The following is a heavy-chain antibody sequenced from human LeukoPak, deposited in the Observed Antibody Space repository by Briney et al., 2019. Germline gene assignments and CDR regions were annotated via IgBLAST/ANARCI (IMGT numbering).Heavy chain of an antibody. V-gene: IGHV4-59*01. CDR3: ARSEWFGELFFDY. Sequence: SETLSLTCTVSGGSISSYYWSWIRQPPGEGLEWIGYIYYSGSTNYNPSLKNRVTISVDTSKNQFSLKLSSVTAADTAVYYCARSEWFGELFFDYWGQGTLVTVSS. CDR1: GGSISSYY. CDR2: IYYSGST. J-gene: IGHJ4*02. D-gene: IGHD3-10*01.